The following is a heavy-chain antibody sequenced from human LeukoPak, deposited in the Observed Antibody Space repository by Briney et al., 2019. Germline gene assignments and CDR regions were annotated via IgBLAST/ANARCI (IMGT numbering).Heavy chain of an antibody. V-gene: IGHV4-39*01. J-gene: IGHJ4*02. CDR1: GGSISSSGYY. CDR2: IYYSGST. D-gene: IGHD5-24*01. CDR3: ARVEMATAY. Sequence: PSETLSLTCTVSGGSISSSGYYWGWIRQPPGKGLEWIGSIYYSGSTYYNPSLKSRVTISVDTSKNQFSLKLSSVTAADTAVYYCARVEMATAYWGQGTLVTVSS.